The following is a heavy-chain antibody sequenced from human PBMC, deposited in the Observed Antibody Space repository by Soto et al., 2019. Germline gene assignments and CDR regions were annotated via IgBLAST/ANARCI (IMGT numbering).Heavy chain of an antibody. Sequence: QVQLVQSGAEVKKPGSSVKVSCKASGGTFSSYPISWVRQAPGQGLEWMGGIIPIFGTANYAQKFQGRVTITADESKSTAYRELGSLRSEDTAVYYCARYYFGSGNPNYGMDVWGQGTTVTVSS. D-gene: IGHD3-10*01. CDR1: GGTFSSYP. J-gene: IGHJ6*02. CDR3: ARYYFGSGNPNYGMDV. V-gene: IGHV1-69*01. CDR2: IIPIFGTA.